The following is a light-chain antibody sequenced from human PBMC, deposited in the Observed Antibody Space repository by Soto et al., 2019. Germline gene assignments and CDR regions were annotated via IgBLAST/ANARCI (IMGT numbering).Light chain of an antibody. J-gene: IGLJ2*01. Sequence: QAVLTQSPSASASLGASVKLTCTLSSGHSSYAIAWHQQQPEKGPRYLMKVNSDGSHYKGDGIPDRFSGSSSGAERYLTISSLQSEDEADYYCQTWGTGIVVFGGGTKLTVL. V-gene: IGLV4-69*02. CDR3: QTWGTGIVV. CDR1: SGHSSYA. CDR2: VNSDGSH.